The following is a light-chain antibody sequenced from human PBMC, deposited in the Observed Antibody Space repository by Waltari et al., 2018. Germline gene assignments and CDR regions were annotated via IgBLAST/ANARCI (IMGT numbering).Light chain of an antibody. CDR2: GAS. J-gene: IGKJ4*01. CDR1: QGISNA. V-gene: IGKV1-17*01. CDR3: QQRDSYPLT. Sequence: DIQMTQSPSSLSASVGDKVIITCRASQGISNALVWYQQTPGKAPKLLIYGASRLQSGVPSMFSGRGSGTDFTLTINSLQPEDFAVYYCQQRDSYPLTFGGGTKVEIK.